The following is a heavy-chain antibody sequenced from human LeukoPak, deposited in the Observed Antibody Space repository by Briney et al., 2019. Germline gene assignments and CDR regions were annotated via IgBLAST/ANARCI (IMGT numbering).Heavy chain of an antibody. D-gene: IGHD5-12*01. J-gene: IGHJ5*02. CDR3: ARIHSGYVLSFDP. Sequence: PSQTLSLTCTVSGDSISSGSYYWSWIRQPPGKGLEWIGYIYYSGSTNHNPSLKSRVTISVDTSKNQFSLKLSSVTAADTAVYYCARIHSGYVLSFDPWGQGTLVTVSS. CDR2: IYYSGST. CDR1: GDSISSGSYY. V-gene: IGHV4-61*01.